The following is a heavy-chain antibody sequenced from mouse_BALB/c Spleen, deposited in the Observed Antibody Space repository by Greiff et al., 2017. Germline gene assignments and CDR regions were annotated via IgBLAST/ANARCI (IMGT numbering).Heavy chain of an antibody. Sequence: EVQLQESGGGLVKPGGSLKLSCAASGFTFSDYYMYWVRQTPEKRLEWVATISDGGSYTYYPDSVKGRFTISRDNAKNNLYLQMSSLKSEDTAMYYCARDQEYGYAMDYWGQGTSVTVSS. J-gene: IGHJ4*01. CDR3: ARDQEYGYAMDY. V-gene: IGHV5-4*02. CDR1: GFTFSDYY. D-gene: IGHD5-1*01. CDR2: ISDGGSYT.